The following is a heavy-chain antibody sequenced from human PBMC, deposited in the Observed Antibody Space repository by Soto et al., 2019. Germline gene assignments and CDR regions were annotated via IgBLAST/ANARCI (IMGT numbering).Heavy chain of an antibody. CDR2: ISSTTNYI. Sequence: GGSLRLSCAASGFTFSRYSMNWVRQAPGKGLEWVSSISSTTNYIYYGDSMKGRFTISRDNSKNSLYLEMNSLRAEDTAVYYCARESEDLTSNFDYWGQGTLVTVSS. CDR1: GFTFSRYS. CDR3: ARESEDLTSNFDY. J-gene: IGHJ4*02. V-gene: IGHV3-21*06.